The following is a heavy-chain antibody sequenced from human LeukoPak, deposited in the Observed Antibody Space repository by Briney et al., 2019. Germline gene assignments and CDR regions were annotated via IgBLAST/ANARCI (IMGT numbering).Heavy chain of an antibody. V-gene: IGHV3-23*01. D-gene: IGHD3-10*01. CDR1: GFTFSSYA. Sequence: GSLRLSCAASGFTFSSYAMSWVRQAPGKGLEWVSAISGSGGSTYYADSVKGRFTISRDNSKNTLYLQMNSLRAEDTAVYYCAKELILWFGELSLPFDYWGQGTLVTVSS. CDR3: AKELILWFGELSLPFDY. CDR2: ISGSGGST. J-gene: IGHJ4*02.